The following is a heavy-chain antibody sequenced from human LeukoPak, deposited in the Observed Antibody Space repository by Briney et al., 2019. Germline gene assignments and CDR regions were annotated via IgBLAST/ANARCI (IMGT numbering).Heavy chain of an antibody. CDR2: ISGSGGST. CDR1: GFTFSSYA. Sequence: GGCLRLSCAASGFTFSSYAMSWVRQAPGKGLEWFSVISGSGGSTYYADSVKGRFTISRDNSKNTLYLQMNSLRAEDTAVYYCAKVLVGATYYFDYWGQGTLVTVSS. V-gene: IGHV3-23*01. J-gene: IGHJ4*02. CDR3: AKVLVGATYYFDY. D-gene: IGHD1-26*01.